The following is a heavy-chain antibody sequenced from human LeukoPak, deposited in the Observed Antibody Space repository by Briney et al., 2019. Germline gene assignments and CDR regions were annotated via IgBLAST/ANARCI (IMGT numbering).Heavy chain of an antibody. CDR1: GFTFSSYA. Sequence: GGSLRLSCAASGFTFSSYAMSWVRQAPGKGLEWVSVISGSGGSTYHADSVKGRFSISRDSSKNTLYLQMNSLRPEDTAVYYCAKDRESGSCIDYWGQGTLVTVSS. CDR2: ISGSGGST. J-gene: IGHJ4*02. CDR3: AKDRESGSCIDY. V-gene: IGHV3-23*01. D-gene: IGHD1-26*01.